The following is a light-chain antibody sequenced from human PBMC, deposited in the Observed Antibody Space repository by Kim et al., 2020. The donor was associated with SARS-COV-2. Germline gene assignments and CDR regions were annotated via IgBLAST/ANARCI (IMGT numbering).Light chain of an antibody. Sequence: GERFTISCSRTTCTIAGNTVNWYQQLPGTAPKLLIYSNTQRPSGVPDRFSGSKSGTSASLAISGLQSEDEADYYCAAWDDSLNGYVFGTGTKVTVL. CDR3: AAWDDSLNGYV. CDR2: SNT. V-gene: IGLV1-44*01. CDR1: TCTIAGNT. J-gene: IGLJ1*01.